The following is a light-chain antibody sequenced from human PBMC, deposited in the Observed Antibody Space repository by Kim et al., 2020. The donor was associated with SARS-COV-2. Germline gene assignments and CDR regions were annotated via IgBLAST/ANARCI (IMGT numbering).Light chain of an antibody. CDR3: MQALQTPRT. CDR1: QSLLHSNGYNY. V-gene: IGKV2-28*01. J-gene: IGKJ2*01. Sequence: DIVMTQYPLSLPVTPGEPASISCRSSQSLLHSNGYNYLDWYLQKPGQSPQLLIYLGSNRASGVPDRFSGSGSGTDFTLKISRVEAEDVGVYYCMQALQTPRTFGQGTKLEI. CDR2: LGS.